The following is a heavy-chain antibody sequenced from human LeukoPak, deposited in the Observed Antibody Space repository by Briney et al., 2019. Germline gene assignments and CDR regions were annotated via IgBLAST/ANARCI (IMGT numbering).Heavy chain of an antibody. CDR2: INPSGGST. V-gene: IGHV1-46*01. J-gene: IGHJ4*02. CDR1: GYTFTTYS. D-gene: IGHD3-22*01. CDR3: ARVATMIVVVNYFDY. Sequence: ASVKVSCKASGYTFTTYSMHWVRQAPGQGLEWMGIINPSGGSTSYAQKFQGRVTMTRDTSTSTVYMEQSSLRSEDTAVYYCARVATMIVVVNYFDYWGQGTLVTVSS.